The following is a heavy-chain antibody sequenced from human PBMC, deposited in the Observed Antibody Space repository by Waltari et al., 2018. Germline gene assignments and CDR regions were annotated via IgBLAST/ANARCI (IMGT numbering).Heavy chain of an antibody. CDR1: GGSISSSSYY. CDR3: ASHREVVMSTWFDP. CDR2: IYYSGST. Sequence: QLQLQESCPGLVKPSETLSLTCTVSGGSISSSSYYWGWIRQPPGKGLEWIGSIYYSGSTYYNPSLKSRVTISVDTSKNQFSLKLSSVTAADTAVYYCASHREVVMSTWFDPWGQGTLVTVSS. V-gene: IGHV4-39*01. J-gene: IGHJ5*02. D-gene: IGHD3-22*01.